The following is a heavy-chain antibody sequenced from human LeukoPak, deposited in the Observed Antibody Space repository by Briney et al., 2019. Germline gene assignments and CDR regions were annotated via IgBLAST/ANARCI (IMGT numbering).Heavy chain of an antibody. Sequence: ASVKLSCKASGYTFTTYFMHWLRQAPGQGLEWMGIINPSAVSTSYAQKFLGRVTMTRDTSTSTVYMELSSLRSEDTAVYYCARGVGTYQTYFDYWGQGTLVTVSS. J-gene: IGHJ4*02. CDR1: GYTFTTYF. V-gene: IGHV1-46*01. CDR2: INPSAVST. D-gene: IGHD1-14*01. CDR3: ARGVGTYQTYFDY.